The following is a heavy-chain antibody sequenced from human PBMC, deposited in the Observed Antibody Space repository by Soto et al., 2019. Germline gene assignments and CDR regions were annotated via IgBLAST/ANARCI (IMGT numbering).Heavy chain of an antibody. CDR1: GFTFSSYS. Sequence: EVQLVESGGGLVKPGGSLRLSCAASGFTFSSYSMNWVRQAPGKGLEWVASISSGGTYIYYADSLKGRLTISRDNAKNSLSLQMNSLRAEDTAVYYCARDLTGRYYFDYWGQGTPVTVSS. CDR3: ARDLTGRYYFDY. D-gene: IGHD2-8*02. CDR2: ISSGGTYI. V-gene: IGHV3-21*01. J-gene: IGHJ4*02.